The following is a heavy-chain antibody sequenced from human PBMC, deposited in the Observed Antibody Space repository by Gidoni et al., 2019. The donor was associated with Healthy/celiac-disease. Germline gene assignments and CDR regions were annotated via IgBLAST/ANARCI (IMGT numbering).Heavy chain of an antibody. Sequence: QVQLVQSGAEVKTPGASVKVSCKASGYTFTSYYMHWVRQAPGQGLEWMGLINPSGGSSSYAKKFQGRVTMTRETSTSTVYMELSSLRSEDTAVYYCARGGTIVVVTATIWGQGTMVTVSS. CDR2: INPSGGSS. J-gene: IGHJ3*02. D-gene: IGHD2-21*02. V-gene: IGHV1-46*03. CDR1: GYTFTSYY. CDR3: ARGGTIVVVTATI.